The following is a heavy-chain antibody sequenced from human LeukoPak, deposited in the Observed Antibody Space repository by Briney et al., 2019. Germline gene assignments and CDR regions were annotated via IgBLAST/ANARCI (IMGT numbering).Heavy chain of an antibody. J-gene: IGHJ6*02. Sequence: SETLSLTYAVYGGSFSGYYWSWIRQPPGKGLEWIGEINHSGSTNYNPSLKSRVTISVDTSKNQFSLKLSSVTAADTAVYYCASGSHYYGMDVWGQGTTVTVSS. CDR2: INHSGST. V-gene: IGHV4-34*01. CDR3: ASGSHYYGMDV. CDR1: GGSFSGYY.